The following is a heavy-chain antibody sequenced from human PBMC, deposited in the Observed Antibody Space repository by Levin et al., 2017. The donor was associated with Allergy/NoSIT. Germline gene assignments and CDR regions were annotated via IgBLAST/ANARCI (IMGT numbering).Heavy chain of an antibody. CDR2: ISDNGGST. CDR1: GFTFRSYA. V-gene: IGHV3-23*01. Sequence: GGSLRLSCAASGFTFRSYAMSWVRQAPGKGLEWVSAISDNGGSTYSADSVKGRFTISRDNSKNTLYLQMNSLRAEDTAVYYCAKGRLHRIDYWGQGTLATVSS. D-gene: IGHD4-11*01. J-gene: IGHJ4*02. CDR3: AKGRLHRIDY.